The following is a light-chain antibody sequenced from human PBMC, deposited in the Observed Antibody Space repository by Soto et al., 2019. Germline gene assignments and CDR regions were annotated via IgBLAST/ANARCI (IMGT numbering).Light chain of an antibody. Sequence: DTQMTQSPSSVSASVGDRVTITCRASQGVNAWLAWYQKKPGKAPELLIYEASTLHSGVPSRFSGSGSRTDFTLTISSLQPEDFATYYCQQANSFPLTFGGGTKVEVQ. CDR1: QGVNAW. J-gene: IGKJ4*01. CDR2: EAS. CDR3: QQANSFPLT. V-gene: IGKV1-12*01.